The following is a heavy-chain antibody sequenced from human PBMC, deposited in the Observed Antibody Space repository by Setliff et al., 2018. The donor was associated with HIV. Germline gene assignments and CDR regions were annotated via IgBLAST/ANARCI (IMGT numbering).Heavy chain of an antibody. J-gene: IGHJ5*02. CDR1: GGTFSSYA. CDR3: ARDRQGAGYYYL. CDR2: IIPIFGTA. Sequence: ASVKISCKASGGTFSSYAISWVRQAPGQGLEWMGGIIPIFGTANYAQKFQGRVTITTDESTSTAYMELSSLRSEDTAVYYCARDRQGAGYYYLWGQGTLVTVSS. D-gene: IGHD3-22*01. V-gene: IGHV1-69*05.